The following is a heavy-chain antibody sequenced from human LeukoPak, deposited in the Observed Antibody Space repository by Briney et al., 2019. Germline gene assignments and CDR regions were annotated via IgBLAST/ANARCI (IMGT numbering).Heavy chain of an antibody. Sequence: PGGSLRLSCAASGFTFSSYWMSWVRLAPGKGLEWVANIKQDGSEKYYVDSVKGRFTISRDNAKNSLYLQMNSLRAEDTAVYYCARDHCPPCGYYYGMDVWGQGTTVTVSS. CDR3: ARDHCPPCGYYYGMDV. V-gene: IGHV3-7*01. D-gene: IGHD2-21*01. CDR1: GFTFSSYW. CDR2: IKQDGSEK. J-gene: IGHJ6*02.